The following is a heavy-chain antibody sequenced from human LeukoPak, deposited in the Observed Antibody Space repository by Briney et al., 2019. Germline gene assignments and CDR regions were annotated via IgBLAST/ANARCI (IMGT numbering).Heavy chain of an antibody. CDR1: GYTFTGYY. Sequence: GASVKVSCKASGYTFTGYYMHWVRQAPGQGLEWMGWINPNSGGTNYAQKFQGRVTMTRDTSISTAYMELSRLRSDDTAVYYCARVMRRITMVRGVWDFDYWGQGTLVTVSS. D-gene: IGHD3-10*01. J-gene: IGHJ4*02. CDR3: ARVMRRITMVRGVWDFDY. CDR2: INPNSGGT. V-gene: IGHV1-2*02.